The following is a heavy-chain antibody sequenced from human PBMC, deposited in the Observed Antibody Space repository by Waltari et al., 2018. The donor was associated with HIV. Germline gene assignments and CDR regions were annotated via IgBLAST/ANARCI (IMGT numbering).Heavy chain of an antibody. CDR2: IDPSGGST. CDR1: GYTFTRYK. CDR3: ARAFCGGDCPPGNY. J-gene: IGHJ4*02. Sequence: QLVQSGAEVKKPGASVKVSCKASGYTFTRYKIYWLRQAPGQGLEWMGVIDPSGGSTNYAQNFQGRVTITRDTSTSTVYMEMSSLRYEDTAIYYCARAFCGGDCPPGNYWGQGTLVTVSS. D-gene: IGHD2-21*02. V-gene: IGHV1-46*01.